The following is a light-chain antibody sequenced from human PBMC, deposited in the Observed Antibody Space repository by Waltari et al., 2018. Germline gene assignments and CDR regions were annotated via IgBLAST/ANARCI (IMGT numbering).Light chain of an antibody. CDR1: QSISSY. J-gene: IGKJ4*01. CDR2: TAS. Sequence: DIVMTQSPSSLSASVGDRVTITCRASQSISSYLNWYQQKPGKAPKLLIYTASSLQSGVPSRFSGSGSGTDFTLTISSLQPADFATYYCQQSYTTPLTFGGGTKVET. CDR3: QQSYTTPLT. V-gene: IGKV1-39*01.